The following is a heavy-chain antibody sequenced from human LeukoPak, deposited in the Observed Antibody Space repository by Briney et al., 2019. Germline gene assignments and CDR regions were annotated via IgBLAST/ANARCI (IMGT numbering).Heavy chain of an antibody. Sequence: LETLSLTCTVSGGSISSYYWSWIRQPPGKGLEWIGYIYYSGSTNYNPSLKSRVTISVDTSKNQFSLKLSSVTAADTAVYYCARGGDCSGGSCYFFGYWGQGTLVTVSS. J-gene: IGHJ4*02. CDR1: GGSISSYY. V-gene: IGHV4-59*01. CDR3: ARGGDCSGGSCYFFGY. CDR2: IYYSGST. D-gene: IGHD2-15*01.